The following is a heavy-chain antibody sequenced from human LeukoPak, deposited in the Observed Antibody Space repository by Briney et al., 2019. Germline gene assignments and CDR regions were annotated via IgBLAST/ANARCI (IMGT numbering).Heavy chain of an antibody. CDR3: AKAIVVVPAASREYYYYYGMDV. CDR1: GFTFSSYA. D-gene: IGHD2-2*01. Sequence: GGSLRLSCAASGFTFSSYAMSWVRQAPGKGLEWVSAISGSGGGTYYADSVKGRFTISRDNSKNTLYLQMNSLRAEDTAVYYCAKAIVVVPAASREYYYYYGMDVWGQGTTVTVSS. V-gene: IGHV3-23*01. CDR2: ISGSGGGT. J-gene: IGHJ6*02.